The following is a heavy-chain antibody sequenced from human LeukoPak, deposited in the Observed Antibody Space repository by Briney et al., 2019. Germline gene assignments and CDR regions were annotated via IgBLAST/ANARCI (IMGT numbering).Heavy chain of an antibody. J-gene: IGHJ4*02. CDR2: IHESGST. V-gene: IGHV4-4*02. Sequence: PSETLSLTCAVSGVSMSSNNWWSWVRQPPGKGLEWIGEIHESGSTNYNPSLKSRVTISVDKSKDQFSLKLSSVTAADTAVYYCARHEGFSQKDWGQGTQVTVS. CDR1: GVSMSSNNW. CDR3: ARHEGFSQKD.